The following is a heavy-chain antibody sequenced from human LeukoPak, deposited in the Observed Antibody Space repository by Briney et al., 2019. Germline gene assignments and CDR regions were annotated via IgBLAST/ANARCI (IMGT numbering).Heavy chain of an antibody. D-gene: IGHD6-19*01. CDR1: GFIFSSYG. J-gene: IGHJ4*02. CDR2: ISGSGGRT. V-gene: IGHV3-23*01. CDR3: AKTALAVAGIVPVESELDY. Sequence: AGGSLRLSRAASGFIFSSYGMNWVRLAPGKGLERVSGISGSGGRTDYADSVKGRFTISRDNSKNTLYLQMNSLSAEDTAVYYCAKTALAVAGIVPVESELDYWGQGTLVTVSS.